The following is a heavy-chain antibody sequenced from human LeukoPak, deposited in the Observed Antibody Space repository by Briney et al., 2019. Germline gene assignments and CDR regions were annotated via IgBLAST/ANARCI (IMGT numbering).Heavy chain of an antibody. Sequence: PGGSLRLSCVVSGFTFTTFWISWVRQAPGKGLEWVANIKQDGSAKYYVDSVRGRFTISRDNANNSLYLQLNSLRDEDTGVYYCTTGWDSSGPGHFWGQGTLVTVSS. CDR2: IKQDGSAK. CDR3: TTGWDSSGPGHF. CDR1: GFTFTTFW. J-gene: IGHJ4*02. V-gene: IGHV3-7*01. D-gene: IGHD6-19*01.